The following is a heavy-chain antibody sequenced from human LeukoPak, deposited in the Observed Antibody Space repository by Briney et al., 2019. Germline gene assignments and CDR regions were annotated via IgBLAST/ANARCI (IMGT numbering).Heavy chain of an antibody. J-gene: IGHJ5*02. Sequence: SETLSLTCTVSGGSISSYYWSWIRQPPGKGLEWIGYIYYSGSTKYNPSLKSRVTISVDTSKNQFSLKLSSVTAADTAVYYCARFIDEIDNWFDPWGQGTLVTVSS. CDR3: ARFIDEIDNWFDP. V-gene: IGHV4-59*01. D-gene: IGHD3-16*02. CDR1: GGSISSYY. CDR2: IYYSGST.